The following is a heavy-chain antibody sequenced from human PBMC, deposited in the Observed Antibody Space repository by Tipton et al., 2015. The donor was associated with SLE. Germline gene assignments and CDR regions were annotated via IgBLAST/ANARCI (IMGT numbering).Heavy chain of an antibody. D-gene: IGHD3-22*01. CDR3: ARTYYHFDY. CDR2: IYNSGST. J-gene: IGHJ4*02. V-gene: IGHV4-39*01. Sequence: TLSLTCTVSGGSISVPSYYWSWIRQPAGKGLEWIGSIYNSGSTYYNASLKSRVTISVDTSKNQFSLKLTSLTAADTAVYYCARTYYHFDYWGQGTLVTVSS. CDR1: GGSISVPSYY.